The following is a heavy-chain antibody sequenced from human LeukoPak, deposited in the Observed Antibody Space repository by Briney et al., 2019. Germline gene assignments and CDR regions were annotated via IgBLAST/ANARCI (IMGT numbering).Heavy chain of an antibody. Sequence: GGSLRLSCAASGFTFRRYAMSWVRQAPGKGLDWVSSISGSGDSTYYADSVKGRFTISRDNSKNTLYLHMNSLRAEDTAVYYCAKLIAVADTDDYWGQGTLVTVSS. D-gene: IGHD6-19*01. CDR2: ISGSGDST. CDR3: AKLIAVADTDDY. V-gene: IGHV3-23*01. J-gene: IGHJ4*02. CDR1: GFTFRRYA.